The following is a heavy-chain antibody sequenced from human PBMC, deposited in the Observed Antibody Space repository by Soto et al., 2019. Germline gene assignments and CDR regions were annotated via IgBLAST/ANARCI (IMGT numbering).Heavy chain of an antibody. CDR1: GFRFKSFV. J-gene: IGHJ4*02. D-gene: IGHD3-16*01. Sequence: QVQLVESGGGVVQPGTSLRLSCAPSGFRFKSFVMHWVRQAPGKGLEWVAFTSYDGNNKDYGDSVKGRFTVSRDNSQNTLHLQMDFLRPEDTALYYCARWGTTGGFDLWGQGTLVSVSS. CDR3: ARWGTTGGFDL. V-gene: IGHV3-30*19. CDR2: TSYDGNNK.